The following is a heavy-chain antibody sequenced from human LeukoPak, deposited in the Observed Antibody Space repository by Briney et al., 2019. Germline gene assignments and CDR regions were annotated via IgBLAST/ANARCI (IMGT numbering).Heavy chain of an antibody. CDR2: INHSGST. J-gene: IGHJ4*02. D-gene: IGHD3-3*01. V-gene: IGHV4-34*01. CDR3: ARGRILDFGVVNGGYYFDY. Sequence: PSETLSLTCAVYGGPFSGYYWSWIRQPPGKGLEWIGEINHSGSTNYNPSLKSRVTISVDTSKNQFSLKLSSVTAADTAVYYCARGRILDFGVVNGGYYFDYWGQGTLVTVSS. CDR1: GGPFSGYY.